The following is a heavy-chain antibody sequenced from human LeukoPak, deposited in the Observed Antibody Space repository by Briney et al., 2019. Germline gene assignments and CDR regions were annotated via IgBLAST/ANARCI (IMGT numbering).Heavy chain of an antibody. D-gene: IGHD2-2*01. V-gene: IGHV3-15*01. CDR2: IKGKTDGGTT. Sequence: PGGSLRLSCAASGFTFSNAWMSWVRQAPGKGLEWVGRIKGKTDGGTTDYAAPVKGRFTISRDDSKNTLYLQMNSLKTKDTAVYYCTISTLGYCSSTSCYAGISGYYYGMDVWGQGTTVTVSS. J-gene: IGHJ6*02. CDR3: TISTLGYCSSTSCYAGISGYYYGMDV. CDR1: GFTFSNAW.